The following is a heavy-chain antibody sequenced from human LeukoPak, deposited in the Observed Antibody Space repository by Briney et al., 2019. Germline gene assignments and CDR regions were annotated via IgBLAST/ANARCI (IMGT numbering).Heavy chain of an antibody. CDR2: SYYSGST. Sequence: SETLSLTCTVSGGSISSGGDYWSWSRQHPGRGREWIGYSYYSGSTYYNPSLKSRVTISVDTSKTQFSLKLSSVPAADTAVYYCARDRGYYYGMDVWGKGTTVTVSS. D-gene: IGHD3-10*01. CDR1: GGSISSGGDY. CDR3: ARDRGYYYGMDV. J-gene: IGHJ6*04. V-gene: IGHV4-31*03.